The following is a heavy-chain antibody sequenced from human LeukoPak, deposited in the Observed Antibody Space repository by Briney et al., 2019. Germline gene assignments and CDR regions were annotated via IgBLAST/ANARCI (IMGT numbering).Heavy chain of an antibody. D-gene: IGHD3-10*01. CDR2: INSDGTNI. J-gene: IGHJ4*02. CDR3: ARGRRGVRGVIITYYFDY. Sequence: GGSLRLSCAASGFTLSSYWIHWVRQAPGKGLVWVSRINSDGTNIRYADSVKGRFTISRDNAKNTVYLQMNSVRAEDTAVYYCARGRRGVRGVIITYYFDYWGQGTLVTVSS. CDR1: GFTLSSYW. V-gene: IGHV3-74*01.